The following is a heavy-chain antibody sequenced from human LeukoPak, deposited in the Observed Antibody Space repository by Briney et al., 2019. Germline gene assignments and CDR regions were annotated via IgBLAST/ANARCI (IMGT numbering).Heavy chain of an antibody. CDR1: GYTFTGYY. CDR3: VESRGAPPTSYFDY. J-gene: IGHJ4*02. Sequence: RVASVKVSCKASGYTFTGYYMHWVRQAPGQGLEWMGRINPNSGGTNYAQKFQGRVTMTRDTSISTAYMELSRLRSEDTAVYYCVESRGAPPTSYFDYWGQGTLVTVSS. D-gene: IGHD1-26*01. V-gene: IGHV1-2*06. CDR2: INPNSGGT.